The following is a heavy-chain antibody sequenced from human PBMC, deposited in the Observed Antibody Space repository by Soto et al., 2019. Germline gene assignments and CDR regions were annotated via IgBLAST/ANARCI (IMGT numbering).Heavy chain of an antibody. Sequence: RASVKVSCKVSGYTLTELSMHWVRQAPGKGLEWMGGFDPEDGETIYAQKFQGRVTMTEDTSTDTAYMELSSLRSEDTAVYYCAICITGTTMTLDYWGQGTLVTVSS. D-gene: IGHD1-7*01. J-gene: IGHJ4*02. CDR3: AICITGTTMTLDY. CDR2: FDPEDGET. CDR1: GYTLTELS. V-gene: IGHV1-24*01.